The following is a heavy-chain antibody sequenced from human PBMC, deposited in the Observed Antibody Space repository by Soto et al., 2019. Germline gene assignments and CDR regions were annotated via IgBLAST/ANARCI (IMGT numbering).Heavy chain of an antibody. J-gene: IGHJ5*02. CDR1: GFTFSSYG. CDR2: IYYDGSNK. D-gene: IGHD5-12*01. Sequence: QVQLVESGGGVVQPGRSLRLSCAASGFTFSSYGIHWVRQAPGKGLEWVAVIYYDGSNKYYADSVKGRFTISRDNPKNTLYLPXTSLSADDTAVYYXARLHGVATTMGWFDPWGQGTLVTV. V-gene: IGHV3-33*01. CDR3: ARLHGVATTMGWFDP.